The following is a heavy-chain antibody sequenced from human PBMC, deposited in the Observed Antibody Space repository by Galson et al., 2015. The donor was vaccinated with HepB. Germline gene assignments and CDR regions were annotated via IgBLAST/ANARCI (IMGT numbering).Heavy chain of an antibody. Sequence: SLRLSCAASGFTFSLYWISWVRQAPGKGLEWVANMKQDGSEKYYVDSVKGRFTISRDNSKNTLYLQMNSLRAEDTAVYYCAKDGSGWYYDYYGMDVWGQGTTVTVSS. D-gene: IGHD6-19*01. J-gene: IGHJ6*02. CDR3: AKDGSGWYYDYYGMDV. V-gene: IGHV3-7*01. CDR2: MKQDGSEK. CDR1: GFTFSLYW.